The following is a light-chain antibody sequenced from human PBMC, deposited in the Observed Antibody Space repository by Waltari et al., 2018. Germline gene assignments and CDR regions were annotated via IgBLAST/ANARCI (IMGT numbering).Light chain of an antibody. J-gene: IGLJ2*01. V-gene: IGLV2-8*01. CDR2: EDR. CDR3: SSYAGNNILV. Sequence: YHQRPDKCPELIIYEDRKRPSGVPYRFSGSKSGITASLTVPGLQVEDEADYYCSSYAGNNILVFGGGTKLTVL.